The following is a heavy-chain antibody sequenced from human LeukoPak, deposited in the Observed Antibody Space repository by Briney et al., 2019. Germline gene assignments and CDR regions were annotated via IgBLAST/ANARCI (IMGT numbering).Heavy chain of an antibody. Sequence: PSETLSLTCAVYGGSFSGYYWSWIRQPPGKGLEWIGEINHSGSTNYNPSLKSRVTIPVDTSKNQFSLKLSSVTAADTAVYYCARGPELYYYDSSGYYQLIPFDYWGQGTLVTVSS. CDR3: ARGPELYYYDSSGYYQLIPFDY. V-gene: IGHV4-34*01. D-gene: IGHD3-22*01. J-gene: IGHJ4*02. CDR2: INHSGST. CDR1: GGSFSGYY.